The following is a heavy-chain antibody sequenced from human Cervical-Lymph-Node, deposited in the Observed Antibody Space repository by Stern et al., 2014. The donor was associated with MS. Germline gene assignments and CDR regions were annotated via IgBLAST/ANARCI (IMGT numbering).Heavy chain of an antibody. CDR2: IWDDESTK. V-gene: IGHV3-33*01. CDR1: GFTFSHYW. CDR3: ARGFRLGELSLWYFDY. D-gene: IGHD3-16*02. J-gene: IGHJ4*02. Sequence: VQLVESGGGVVQPGRSLRLSCAAAGFTFSHYWMPWVRQGPGKGLEWVAVIWDDESTKYYADSVKGRFTISRDNFKNTLYLQMNSLRAEDTAVYYCARGFRLGELSLWYFDYWGQGTLVTVSS.